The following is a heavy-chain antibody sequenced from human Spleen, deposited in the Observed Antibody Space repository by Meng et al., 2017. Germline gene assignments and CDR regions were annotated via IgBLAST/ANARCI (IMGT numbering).Heavy chain of an antibody. CDR3: AREYGGYEPFDY. CDR1: GYTFTGYY. J-gene: IGHJ4*02. Sequence: QVQLVQSGAEVKKPGASVKVSCKASGYTFTGYYIYWVRQAPGQGLEWMGRINPNSGGTNSAQKFQGRVTMTRDTSISTAYMELSSLRSDDTAVYYCAREYGGYEPFDYWGQGTLVTVSS. V-gene: IGHV1-2*06. D-gene: IGHD5-12*01. CDR2: INPNSGGT.